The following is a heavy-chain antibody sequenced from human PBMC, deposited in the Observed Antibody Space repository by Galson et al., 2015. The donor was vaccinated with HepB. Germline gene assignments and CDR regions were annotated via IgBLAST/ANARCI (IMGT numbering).Heavy chain of an antibody. CDR3: ARIPSNFYGMDV. Sequence: PALVKPTQTLTLPCTFSGFSLSTSGMCVSWIRQPPGKALEWLARIDWDDDKYYSTSLKTRLTISKDTSKNQVVLTLTNMDPVDTATYYCARIPSNFYGMDVWGQGTTVTVSS. CDR1: GFSLSTSGMC. D-gene: IGHD2/OR15-2a*01. J-gene: IGHJ6*02. V-gene: IGHV2-70*11. CDR2: IDWDDDK.